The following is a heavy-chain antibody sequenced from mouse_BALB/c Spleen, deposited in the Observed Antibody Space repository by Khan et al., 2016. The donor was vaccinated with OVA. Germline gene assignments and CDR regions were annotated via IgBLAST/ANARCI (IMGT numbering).Heavy chain of an antibody. CDR3: TRGGYGSFAH. D-gene: IGHD1-1*02. V-gene: IGHV1-5*01. J-gene: IGHJ3*01. Sequence: VQLQQSGTVLARPGASVKMSCKASGYSFTSYLMYWVKQRPGQGLEWIGGIYPGNSDTSYNQKFKDKAKLTAGTSASTAYMEISSLTNEDSAVYYCTRGGYGSFAHWGQGTLVTVSA. CDR2: IYPGNSDT. CDR1: GYSFTSYL.